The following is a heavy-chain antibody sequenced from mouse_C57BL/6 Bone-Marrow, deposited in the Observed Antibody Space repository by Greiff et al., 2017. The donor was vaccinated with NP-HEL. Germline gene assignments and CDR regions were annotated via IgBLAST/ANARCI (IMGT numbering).Heavy chain of an antibody. J-gene: IGHJ1*03. CDR2: IHPNSGST. V-gene: IGHV1-64*01. D-gene: IGHD2-3*01. CDR1: GYTFTSYW. Sequence: QVQLQQPGAELVKPGASVKLSCKASGYTFTSYWTHWVKQRPGQGLEWIGMIHPNSGSTNYNEKFKSKATLTVDKSSSTAYMQLSSLTSEDSAVYYCAIMMVTQFFHWYFDVWGTGTTVTVSS. CDR3: AIMMVTQFFHWYFDV.